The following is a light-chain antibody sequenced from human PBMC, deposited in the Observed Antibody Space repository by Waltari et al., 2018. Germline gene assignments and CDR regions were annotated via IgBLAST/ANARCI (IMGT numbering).Light chain of an antibody. Sequence: DIQMTQSPSSLSACVGYRVTITCRVSQSISNWFAWYQQKPGKAPILLIYKASILKSGVPSRFSGSGSGTQFTLTISSLQPGDFATYYCQQYNTYSSFGQGTKLEIK. CDR1: QSISNW. J-gene: IGKJ2*01. CDR2: KAS. CDR3: QQYNTYSS. V-gene: IGKV1-5*03.